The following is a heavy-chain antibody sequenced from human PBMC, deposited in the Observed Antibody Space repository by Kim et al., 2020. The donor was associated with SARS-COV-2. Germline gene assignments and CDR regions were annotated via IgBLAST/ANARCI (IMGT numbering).Heavy chain of an antibody. J-gene: IGHJ4*02. CDR3: ARTPKGYGDYY. V-gene: IGHV3-48*03. Sequence: GGSLRLSCAASGFTFSSYEMNWVRQAPGKGLEWVSYISSSGSTIYYADSVKGRFTISRDNAKNSLYLQMNSLRAEDTAVYYCARTPKGYGDYYWGQGTLVTVSS. D-gene: IGHD4-17*01. CDR2: ISSSGSTI. CDR1: GFTFSSYE.